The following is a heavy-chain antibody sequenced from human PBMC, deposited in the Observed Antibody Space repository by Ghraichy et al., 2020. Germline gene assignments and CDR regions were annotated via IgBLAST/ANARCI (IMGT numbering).Heavy chain of an antibody. J-gene: IGHJ5*02. CDR1: GGTFSSYA. D-gene: IGHD2-2*01. CDR2: IIPIFGTA. CDR3: ASSYGSSTSCQRLGRVGWFDP. Sequence: SVKVSCKASGGTFSSYAISWVRQAPGQGLEWMGGIIPIFGTANYAQKFQGRVTITADESTRPAYMDLSSVRAEDTAVYYWASSYGSSTSCQRLGRVGWFDPWGQGTLVTVSS. V-gene: IGHV1-69*13.